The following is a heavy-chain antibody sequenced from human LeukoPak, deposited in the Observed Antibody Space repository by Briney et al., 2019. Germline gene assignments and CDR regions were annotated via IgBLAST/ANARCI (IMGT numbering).Heavy chain of an antibody. D-gene: IGHD3-10*01. CDR3: ARVVLWFGELLFDY. Sequence: SQTLSLTCAISGDSVSSNSAAWNWIRQSPSRGLEWLGRTYYRSKWYNDYAVSVKSRITINPDTSKNQFSLQLNSVTPEDTAVYYCARVVLWFGELLFDYWGQGALVTVSS. J-gene: IGHJ4*02. CDR2: TYYRSKWYN. CDR1: GDSVSSNSAA. V-gene: IGHV6-1*01.